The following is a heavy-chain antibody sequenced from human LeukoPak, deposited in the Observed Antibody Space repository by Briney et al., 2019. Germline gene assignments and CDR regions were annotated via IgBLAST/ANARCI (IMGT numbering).Heavy chain of an antibody. J-gene: IGHJ4*02. CDR1: GYSFTTYG. V-gene: IGHV1-18*01. D-gene: IGHD6-13*01. CDR3: ARDYSIAAAGTLGY. CDR2: ISVYNGNR. Sequence: ASVKVSCKASGYSFTTYGISWVRQAPGQGLEWMGWISVYNGNRNYAQKVQGRVTMTTDTSTSTVYMELRSLRSDDTAVYYCARDYSIAAAGTLGYWGQGTLVTVSS.